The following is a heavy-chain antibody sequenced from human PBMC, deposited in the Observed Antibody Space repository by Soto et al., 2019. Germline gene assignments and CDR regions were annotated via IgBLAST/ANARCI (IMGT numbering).Heavy chain of an antibody. V-gene: IGHV3-30*18. J-gene: IGHJ5*01. CDR3: AKGNWGLDS. D-gene: IGHD7-27*01. CDR1: GFIFSSFG. CDR2: ISYDGSKI. Sequence: GGSLRLSCAASGFIFSSFGMHWVRQAPGKGLEWVALISYDGSKIYYVDSVKGRFTISRDDSKNTLYLQMNSLRPEDTAVYFCAKGNWGLDSWGQATLVTVSS.